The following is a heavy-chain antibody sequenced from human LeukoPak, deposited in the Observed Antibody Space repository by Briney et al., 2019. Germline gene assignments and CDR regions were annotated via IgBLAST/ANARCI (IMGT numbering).Heavy chain of an antibody. CDR2: INPSGGST. CDR1: GYTFTSYY. J-gene: IGHJ4*02. Sequence: ASVKVSCKASGYTFTSYYIHWVRQAPGQGLEWMGVINPSGGSTTYAQKFQGRVSMTRDTSTSTVYMDLSSLRSEDTAVYYCARAQSYVGYAEADYWGQGTLVTVSS. CDR3: ARAQSYVGYAEADY. D-gene: IGHD5-12*01. V-gene: IGHV1-46*01.